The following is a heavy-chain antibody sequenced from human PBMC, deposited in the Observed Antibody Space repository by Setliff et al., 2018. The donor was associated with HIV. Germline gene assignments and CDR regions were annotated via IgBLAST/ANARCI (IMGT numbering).Heavy chain of an antibody. V-gene: IGHV1-2*02. J-gene: IGHJ4*02. CDR2: LNPRSGGS. D-gene: IGHD5-12*01. CDR1: GYTFTGYY. Sequence: GASVKVSCKASGYTFTGYYIHWVRQAPGQGLEWMGWLNPRSGGSDYAQGFQGRVTMTRDTSISTAYMELSRLRSDDTAVFYCARGPQSYVDVVPTIGRYYFDYWGQGTLVTVPQ. CDR3: ARGPQSYVDVVPTIGRYYFDY.